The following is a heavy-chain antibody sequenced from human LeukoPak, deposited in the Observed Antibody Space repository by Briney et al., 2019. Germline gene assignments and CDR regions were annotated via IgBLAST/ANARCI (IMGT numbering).Heavy chain of an antibody. CDR3: VKQGGAH. Sequence: PGRSLRLSCAVAGLTFSAYGMRWVRQHPGEGREWLAYTQFDGNKKYYGDSLQGRFTISKGNSTTTVSLQLSRLRPDDTGIYYCVKQGGAHWGPGTLVTAS. CDR1: GLTFSAYG. V-gene: IGHV3-30*02. J-gene: IGHJ4*02. D-gene: IGHD3-16*01. CDR2: TQFDGNKK.